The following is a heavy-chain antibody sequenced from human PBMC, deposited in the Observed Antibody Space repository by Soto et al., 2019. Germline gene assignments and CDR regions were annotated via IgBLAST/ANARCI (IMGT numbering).Heavy chain of an antibody. CDR1: GGTFSSYT. CDR3: ARDYDILIWFDP. Sequence: QVQLVQSGAEVKKPGSSVKVSCKASGGTFSSYTISWVRQAPGQGLEWMGRIIPSLGIANYAQKFQGRVTITADKSTSTDYMELSSLRSEDTAVYYCARDYDILIWFDPWGQGTLGTVSS. CDR2: IIPSLGIA. D-gene: IGHD3-9*01. V-gene: IGHV1-69*08. J-gene: IGHJ5*02.